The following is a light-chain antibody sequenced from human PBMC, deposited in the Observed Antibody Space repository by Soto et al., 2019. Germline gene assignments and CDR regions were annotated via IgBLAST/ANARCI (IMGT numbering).Light chain of an antibody. CDR3: QQYGTAPPRYT. CDR1: QSVSSK. CDR2: GAS. Sequence: EIVMTQSPATLSVSPGEGATLSCRASQSVSSKLAWYQQKPGQAPRLLIYGASTRATGIPARFSGSGSGTDFTLIISSLQSEDSAVYYCQQYGTAPPRYTFGQGTKLEIK. J-gene: IGKJ2*01. V-gene: IGKV3-15*01.